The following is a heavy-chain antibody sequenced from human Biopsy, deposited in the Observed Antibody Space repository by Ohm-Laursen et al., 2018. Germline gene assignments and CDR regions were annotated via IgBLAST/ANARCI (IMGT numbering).Heavy chain of an antibody. D-gene: IGHD3-22*01. CDR2: IIPMFGPA. V-gene: IGHV1-69*01. CDR1: GGTFITYG. J-gene: IGHJ4*02. CDR3: ARDFYDSSDARHQ. Sequence: SSVKVSCKTSGGTFITYGFNWVRQAPGQGLEWMGGIIPMFGPATYAQKFQGRVTITADESTSTSYMELNSLRSEDTAVYYCARDFYDSSDARHQWGQGTLVTVSS.